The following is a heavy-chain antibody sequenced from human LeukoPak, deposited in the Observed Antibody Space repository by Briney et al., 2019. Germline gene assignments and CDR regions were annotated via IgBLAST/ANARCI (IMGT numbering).Heavy chain of an antibody. D-gene: IGHD3-3*01. Sequence: SVKVSCKASGGTFSSYAISWVRQAPGQGLEWMGRIIPILGIANYAQKFQGRVTITADKSTSTAYMELSSLRSEDTAVYYCARDSRVGGYYYGMDVWGQGTTVTVSS. CDR1: GGTFSSYA. CDR2: IIPILGIA. V-gene: IGHV1-69*04. CDR3: ARDSRVGGYYYGMDV. J-gene: IGHJ6*02.